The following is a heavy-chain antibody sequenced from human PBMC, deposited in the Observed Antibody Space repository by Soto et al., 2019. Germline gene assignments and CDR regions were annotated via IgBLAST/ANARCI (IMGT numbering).Heavy chain of an antibody. CDR3: ARDYSDGVDAN. CDR1: GFTFSSYG. V-gene: IGHV3-33*01. CDR2: IWYDGSNK. J-gene: IGHJ4*02. Sequence: HPGGSLRLSCAASGFTFSSYGMHWVRQAPGKGLEWVAVIWYDGSNKYYADSVKGRFTISRDNSKNTLYLQMNSLRAEDTAVYYCARDYSDGVDANWGQGTLVTVSS. D-gene: IGHD2-21*01.